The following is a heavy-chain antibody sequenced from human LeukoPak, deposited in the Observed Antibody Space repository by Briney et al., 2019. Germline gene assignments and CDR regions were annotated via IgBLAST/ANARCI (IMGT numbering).Heavy chain of an antibody. CDR3: VKADYDSSGYYPPDFDY. Sequence: GGSLRLSCAASGFTFSSSWMYWVRQAPGKGLVWVSRIDSDGSDTTYADSVKGRFTISRDNAKNTLYLQMNSLRAEDTAVYYCVKADYDSSGYYPPDFDYWGQGTLVTVSS. V-gene: IGHV3-74*01. CDR1: GFTFSSSW. CDR2: IDSDGSDT. J-gene: IGHJ4*02. D-gene: IGHD3-22*01.